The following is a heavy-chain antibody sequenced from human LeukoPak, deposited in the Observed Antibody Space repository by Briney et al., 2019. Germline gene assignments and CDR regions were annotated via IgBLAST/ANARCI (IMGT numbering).Heavy chain of an antibody. CDR1: GGSISSSSYY. CDR2: IYYSGST. Sequence: SETLSLTCTVSGGSISSSSYYWGWIRQPPGKGLEWIGSIYYSGSTYYNPSLKSRVTISVDTSKNQVSLKLSSVTAADTAVYYCARVRPVAARVAFDIWGQGTMVTVSS. D-gene: IGHD6-6*01. V-gene: IGHV4-39*07. CDR3: ARVRPVAARVAFDI. J-gene: IGHJ3*02.